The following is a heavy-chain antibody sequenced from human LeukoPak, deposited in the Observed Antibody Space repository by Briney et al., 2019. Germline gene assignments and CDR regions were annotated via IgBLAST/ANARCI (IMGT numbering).Heavy chain of an antibody. D-gene: IGHD1-26*01. CDR2: ISSSGSTI. J-gene: IGHJ4*02. Sequence: GGSPRLSCAASGFTFSDYYMSWIRQAPGKGLEWVSYISSSGSTIYYADSVKGRFTISRDNAKSSLYLQLNSLRVDDTAVYYCATYSGAHHKTFDYWGRGTLVTVSS. CDR1: GFTFSDYY. V-gene: IGHV3-11*04. CDR3: ATYSGAHHKTFDY.